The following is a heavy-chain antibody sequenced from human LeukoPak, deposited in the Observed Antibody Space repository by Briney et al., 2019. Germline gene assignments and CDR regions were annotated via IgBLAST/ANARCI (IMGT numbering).Heavy chain of an antibody. D-gene: IGHD5-18*01. Sequence: GGSLRLSCVASGITFSNYAVSWVRQAPEKGLDWVSVISGSAHKIRYADSVKGRFTISRDNSENIVYLQMNNLRAEDTAVYYCAGRPTGYSSGYIHWGQGTLVTVSS. J-gene: IGHJ4*02. CDR2: ISGSAHKI. V-gene: IGHV3-23*01. CDR3: AGRPTGYSSGYIH. CDR1: GITFSNYA.